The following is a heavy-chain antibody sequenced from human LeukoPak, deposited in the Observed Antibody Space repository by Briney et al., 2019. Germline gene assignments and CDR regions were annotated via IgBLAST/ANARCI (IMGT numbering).Heavy chain of an antibody. CDR2: VYYSGSA. CDR3: ARDGSNWSNDYYHGVDV. Sequence: SETLSLTCAVYGGSFSAYYWSWVRQPPGKGLEWLGYVYYSGSATYNPSLKSRVTISVDTSKNQFSPRLSSVTAADTAVYYCARDGSNWSNDYYHGVDVWGQGTTVTVSS. J-gene: IGHJ6*02. CDR1: GGSFSAYY. D-gene: IGHD4-11*01. V-gene: IGHV4-59*01.